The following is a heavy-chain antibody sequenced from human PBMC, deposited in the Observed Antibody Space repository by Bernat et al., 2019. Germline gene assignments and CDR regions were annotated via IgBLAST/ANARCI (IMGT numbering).Heavy chain of an antibody. V-gene: IGHV4-59*01. J-gene: IGHJ6*02. CDR3: ARLRRDGYNNYYYYGMDV. Sequence: QVQLQESGPGLVKPSETLSLTCTVSGGSISSYYWSWIRQPPGKGLEWIGYIYYSGSTNYNPSLKSRVTISVDTSKNQFSLKLSSVTAADTAVYYCARLRRDGYNNYYYYGMDVWGQGTTVTVSS. CDR2: IYYSGST. D-gene: IGHD5-24*01. CDR1: GGSISSYY.